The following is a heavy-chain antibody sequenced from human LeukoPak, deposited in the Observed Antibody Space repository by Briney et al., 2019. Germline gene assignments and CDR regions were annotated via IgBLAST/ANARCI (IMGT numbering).Heavy chain of an antibody. V-gene: IGHV3-74*01. J-gene: IGHJ4*02. CDR1: GFTFSSYW. CDR3: ARAGYCSGGSCYSTPLKDY. Sequence: GGSLRLSCAASGFTFSSYWMHWVRQAPGKGLVWVSRINSDGSSTSYADSVKGRFTISRDNAKNTLYLQMNSLRAEDTAVYYCARAGYCSGGSCYSTPLKDYWGQGTLVTVSS. D-gene: IGHD2-15*01. CDR2: INSDGSST.